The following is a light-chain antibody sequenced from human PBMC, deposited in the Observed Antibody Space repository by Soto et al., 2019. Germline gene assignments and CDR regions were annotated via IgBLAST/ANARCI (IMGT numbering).Light chain of an antibody. V-gene: IGKV3-20*01. CDR3: QQYAASPRT. CDR1: QSISNNY. Sequence: IVLTQSPGTLSLSPGERATVSCRASQSISNNYLAWYQQTPGQAPRLLIYGASSRATGIPDRFSGSGSATDFTLTISRLEPEDFAVYYCQQYAASPRTFGQGTKVDI. J-gene: IGKJ1*01. CDR2: GAS.